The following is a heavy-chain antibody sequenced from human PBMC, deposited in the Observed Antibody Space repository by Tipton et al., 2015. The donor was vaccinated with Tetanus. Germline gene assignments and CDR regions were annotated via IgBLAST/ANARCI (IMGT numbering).Heavy chain of an antibody. V-gene: IGHV4-31*03. CDR3: ARLGAARLYGMDV. D-gene: IGHD6-6*01. CDR2: IFYSGNT. CDR1: GGSISSGGYY. Sequence: LRLSCTVSGGSISSGGYYWTWIRQLPGKGLEWIGYIFYSGNTNYNPSLKSRITMLVDTSKNQFSLQLSSVTAADTAVYFCARLGAARLYGMDVWGQGTTVTVSS. J-gene: IGHJ6*02.